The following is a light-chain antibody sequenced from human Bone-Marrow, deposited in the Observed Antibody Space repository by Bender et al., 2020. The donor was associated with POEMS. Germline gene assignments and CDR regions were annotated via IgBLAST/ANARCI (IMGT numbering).Light chain of an antibody. CDR2: NNN. CDR3: SAWDDSLNGHVV. J-gene: IGLJ2*01. V-gene: IGLV1-44*01. Sequence: QSVLTQPPSASGTPGQRVTISCSGSSSNIGRNTVNWYQQLPGTAPKLLINNNNQRSSGVPDRFSGSKSGTSASLALSGLQAEDEADYYCSAWDDSLNGHVVFGGGTKLTVL. CDR1: SSNIGRNT.